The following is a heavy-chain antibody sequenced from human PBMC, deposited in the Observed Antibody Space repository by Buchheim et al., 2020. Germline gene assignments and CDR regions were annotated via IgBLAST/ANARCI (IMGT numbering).Heavy chain of an antibody. V-gene: IGHV3-30*18. D-gene: IGHD1-1*01. Sequence: QVQLVESGGGVVQPGRSLRLSCAASGFTFSSYGMHWVRQAPGKGLEWVAVISYDGSNKYYADSVKGRFTISRDNYKNKLYLQMNSLRAEDTAVYYCAKVSGPDYYYGMDVWGQGTT. J-gene: IGHJ6*02. CDR2: ISYDGSNK. CDR3: AKVSGPDYYYGMDV. CDR1: GFTFSSYG.